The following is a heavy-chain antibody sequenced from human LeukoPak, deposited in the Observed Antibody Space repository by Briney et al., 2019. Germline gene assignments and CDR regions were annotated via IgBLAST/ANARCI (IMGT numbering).Heavy chain of an antibody. D-gene: IGHD3-3*01. CDR3: AREGFPPKISDFWSGLGPYYYYGMDV. Sequence: ASVKVSCKASGYTFTSYYMHWVRQAPGQGLEWMGIINPSGGSTSYTQKFQGRVTMARDTSTSTVYMELSSLRSEDTAVYYCAREGFPPKISDFWSGLGPYYYYGMDVWGQGTTVTVSS. V-gene: IGHV1-46*01. CDR2: INPSGGST. CDR1: GYTFTSYY. J-gene: IGHJ6*02.